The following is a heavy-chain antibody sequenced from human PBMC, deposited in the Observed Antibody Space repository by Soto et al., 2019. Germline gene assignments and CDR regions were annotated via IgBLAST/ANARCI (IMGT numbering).Heavy chain of an antibody. J-gene: IGHJ6*02. CDR2: IWYDGSKK. CDR3: ARDRLVPYGYGMDV. CDR1: GFTFSSYG. Sequence: SLRLSCAASGFTFSSYGSHWVRQAPGKGLEWVAVIWYDGSKKYYVDSVKGRFAVSRDNSKNTLYLQMNSLRVEDTAVYYCARDRLVPYGYGMDVWGQGTTVTVSS. D-gene: IGHD2-2*01. V-gene: IGHV3-33*01.